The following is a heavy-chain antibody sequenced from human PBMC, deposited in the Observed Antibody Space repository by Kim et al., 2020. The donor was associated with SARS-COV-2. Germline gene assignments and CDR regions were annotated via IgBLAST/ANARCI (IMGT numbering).Heavy chain of an antibody. V-gene: IGHV2-70*11. CDR1: GFSLFTSGMC. D-gene: IGHD1-7*01. J-gene: IGHJ6*03. CDR2: IDWDDDK. CDR3: ARIRGVGTTRSQSYLYYMDV. Sequence: SGPTLVNPTQTLTLTCTFFGFSLFTSGMCVNWIRQPPGKALEWLARIDWDDDKYYNTSLKTRPTISKDTSKNQVVLTMINMDPVTTATYYCARIRGVGTTRSQSYLYYMDVWGKGTTVTVSS.